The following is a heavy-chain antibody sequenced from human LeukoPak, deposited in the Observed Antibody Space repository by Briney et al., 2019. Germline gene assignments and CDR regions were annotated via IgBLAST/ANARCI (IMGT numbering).Heavy chain of an antibody. J-gene: IGHJ4*02. CDR1: GGTFSSYA. V-gene: IGHV1-69*04. D-gene: IGHD4-17*01. Sequence: AVTVSCKASGGTFSSYAISWVRQAPGQELEWMGRIIPILGIANYAQKFQGRVTITADKSTSTAYMELSSLRSEDTAVYYCARDTVITVYYFDYWGQGTLVTVSS. CDR3: ARDTVITVYYFDY. CDR2: IIPILGIA.